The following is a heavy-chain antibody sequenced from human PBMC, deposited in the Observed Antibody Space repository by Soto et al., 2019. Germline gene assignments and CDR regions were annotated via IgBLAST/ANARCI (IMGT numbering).Heavy chain of an antibody. Sequence: EEQLLESGGGLVQPGGSLRLSCAASGFTFSSYAMSWVRQAPGKGLEWVSAISGSGATTYHADSVKGRFTISRENSKNTLDLQMNSLRAEDTAVYYCAKPPYRSSTFYYYGMDVWGRGTTVTVSS. CDR2: ISGSGATT. J-gene: IGHJ6*02. V-gene: IGHV3-23*01. CDR3: AKPPYRSSTFYYYGMDV. D-gene: IGHD6-6*01. CDR1: GFTFSSYA.